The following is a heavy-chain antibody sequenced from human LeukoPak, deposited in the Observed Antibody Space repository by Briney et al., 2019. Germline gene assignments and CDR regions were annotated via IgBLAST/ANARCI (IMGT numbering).Heavy chain of an antibody. Sequence: SVKVSFKASGGTFSNYAISWVRQAPGQGGEGGGRIIPLLDVADYAQKFQGRVTITADKFTSTAYMDLSSLRSEDTAVYYCARAKGIVTTIAFDYWGQGTLVTVSS. D-gene: IGHD5-12*01. J-gene: IGHJ4*02. CDR3: ARAKGIVTTIAFDY. V-gene: IGHV1-69*04. CDR2: IIPLLDVA. CDR1: GGTFSNYA.